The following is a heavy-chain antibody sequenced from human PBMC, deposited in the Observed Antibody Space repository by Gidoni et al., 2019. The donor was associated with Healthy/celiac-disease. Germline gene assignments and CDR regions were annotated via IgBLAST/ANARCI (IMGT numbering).Heavy chain of an antibody. Sequence: VQLVESGGGVVQPGTSLSPSCAASVFSFRSYAMHWVRQAPGKGLEWVAVISYDGSNKYYADHVKGRFTTSRDNSKNTLYLQMNSLRAEDTAVYYCARDYGGDLRYYYYMDVWGKGTTVTVSS. CDR2: ISYDGSNK. CDR3: ARDYGGDLRYYYYMDV. D-gene: IGHD4-17*01. V-gene: IGHV3-30*04. CDR1: VFSFRSYA. J-gene: IGHJ6*03.